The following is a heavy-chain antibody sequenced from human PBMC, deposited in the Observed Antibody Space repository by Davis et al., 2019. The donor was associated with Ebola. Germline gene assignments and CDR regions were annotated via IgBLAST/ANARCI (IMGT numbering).Heavy chain of an antibody. V-gene: IGHV3-74*01. Sequence: PGGSLRLSCSVSGFIFRNYAMAWVRQAPGKGLMWVSRINSDGSTITYADSAKGRFTISRDNAKNTLFLQMSSLRAEDTAVYYCAREDGGNTRFDYWGRGILVAVSS. D-gene: IGHD4-23*01. J-gene: IGHJ4*02. CDR1: GFIFRNYA. CDR3: AREDGGNTRFDY. CDR2: INSDGSTI.